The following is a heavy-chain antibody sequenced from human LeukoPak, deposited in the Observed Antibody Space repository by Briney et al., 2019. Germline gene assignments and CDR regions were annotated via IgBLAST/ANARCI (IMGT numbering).Heavy chain of an antibody. Sequence: GGSLRLSCAASGFTFSSYWMSWVRQAPGKGLEWVANIKQDGSEKYYVDSVKGRFTISRDNAKNSLYLQMNSLRAEDTAVYYCARDVRQQLDGEHFDYWGQGTLVTVSS. J-gene: IGHJ4*02. CDR1: GFTFSSYW. CDR2: IKQDGSEK. D-gene: IGHD6-13*01. CDR3: ARDVRQQLDGEHFDY. V-gene: IGHV3-7*01.